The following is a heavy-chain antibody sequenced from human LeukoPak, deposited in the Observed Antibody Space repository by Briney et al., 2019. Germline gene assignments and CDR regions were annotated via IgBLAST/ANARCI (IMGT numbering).Heavy chain of an antibody. CDR2: ISGSGSSA. J-gene: IGHJ4*02. CDR3: AKVFHYGSGSYGSFEN. D-gene: IGHD3-10*01. Sequence: GGSLRLSCAASGFTFSSYAMSWVRQAPGKGLEWVSGISGSGSSAYYADSVKGRFTISRDNSKNTLYLQMNGLRADDTALYYCAKVFHYGSGSYGSFENWGQGTLVTVSS. V-gene: IGHV3-23*01. CDR1: GFTFSSYA.